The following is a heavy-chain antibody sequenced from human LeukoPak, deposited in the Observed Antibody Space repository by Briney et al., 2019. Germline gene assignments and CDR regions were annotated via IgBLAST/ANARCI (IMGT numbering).Heavy chain of an antibody. D-gene: IGHD2-2*01. CDR1: GFSFGSYA. CDR2: ISNNGGTT. CDR3: AKGGCSSTSCYANF. V-gene: IGHV3-23*01. Sequence: PGGSLRLSCAASGFSFGSYAMTWVRQAPGKGLEWVSAISNNGGTTYYADSVKDRFTISRDNSENTLFLQMSGLRAEDTAVYYCAKGGCSSTSCYANFWGQGTLVTVSS. J-gene: IGHJ4*02.